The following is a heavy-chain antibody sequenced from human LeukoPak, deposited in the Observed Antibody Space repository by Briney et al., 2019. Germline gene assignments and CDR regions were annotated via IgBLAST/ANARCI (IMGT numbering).Heavy chain of an antibody. CDR3: ARETLEGKFDP. CDR1: DGSISNYY. Sequence: SETLSLTCTVSDGSISNYYWTWIRQPPGKELEWIGYIYYSGSTKTNPSLKSRVTISVDTSKDQFSLKLSSATAADTAVYFCARETLEGKFDPWGQGTLVTVSS. D-gene: IGHD1-1*01. J-gene: IGHJ5*02. V-gene: IGHV4-59*01. CDR2: IYYSGST.